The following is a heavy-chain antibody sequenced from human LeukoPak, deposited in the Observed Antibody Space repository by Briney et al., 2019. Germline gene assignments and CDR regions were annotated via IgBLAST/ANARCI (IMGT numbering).Heavy chain of an antibody. Sequence: GASVKVSCKASGYTFTSYYMHWVRQAPGQGLEWMGIINPSGGSTSYAQKFQGRVTMTRDMSTSTVYMELSSLRSEDTAVYYCARGGITGTTYNWFDPWGQGTLVTVSS. CDR2: INPSGGST. V-gene: IGHV1-46*01. CDR3: ARGGITGTTYNWFDP. D-gene: IGHD1-7*01. J-gene: IGHJ5*02. CDR1: GYTFTSYY.